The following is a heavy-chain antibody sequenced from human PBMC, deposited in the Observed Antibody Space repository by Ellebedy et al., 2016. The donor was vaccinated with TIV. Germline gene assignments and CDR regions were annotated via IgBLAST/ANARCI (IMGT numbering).Heavy chain of an antibody. D-gene: IGHD1-1*01. CDR2: MYYSGAT. J-gene: IGHJ4*02. Sequence: MPSETLSLTCTVSGGSLSYYDWSWIRQLPGKGLEWVGYMYYSGATKTNPSLKSRVTMSVDTSKNQFTLTLSSVTAADTAVYYCARHKGNNYDYWGQGTLVTVSS. CDR3: ARHKGNNYDY. CDR1: GGSLSYYD. V-gene: IGHV4-59*08.